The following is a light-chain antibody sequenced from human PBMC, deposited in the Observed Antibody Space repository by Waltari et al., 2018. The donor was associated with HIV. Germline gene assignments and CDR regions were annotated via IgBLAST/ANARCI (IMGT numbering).Light chain of an antibody. CDR2: DAS. CDR3: QQRSNCLT. J-gene: IGKJ5*01. V-gene: IGKV3-11*01. Sequence: EIVLTQSPATLSLSPGERATLSCRASQSVSSYLAWYQQKPGQAPRLLIYDASNRATGIPARFSGSGSGTDFTLTISSLEPEDFAVYYCQQRSNCLTFGQGTRLEIK. CDR1: QSVSSY.